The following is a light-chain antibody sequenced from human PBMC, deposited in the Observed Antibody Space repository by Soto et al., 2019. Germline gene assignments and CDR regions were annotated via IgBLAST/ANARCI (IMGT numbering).Light chain of an antibody. CDR3: QQRSNWAIT. Sequence: EIVFTHSPATLSFSPGERATLSCRASQSVSSYLAWYQQKPGQAPRLLIYDASNRATGIPARFSGSGSGTDFTLTISSLEPEDFAVYYCQQRSNWAITFGQGTRLEIK. V-gene: IGKV3-11*01. CDR2: DAS. J-gene: IGKJ5*01. CDR1: QSVSSY.